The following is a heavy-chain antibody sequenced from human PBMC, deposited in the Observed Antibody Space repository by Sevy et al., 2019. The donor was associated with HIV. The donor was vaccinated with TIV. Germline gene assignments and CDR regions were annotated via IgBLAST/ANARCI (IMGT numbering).Heavy chain of an antibody. CDR1: GGSISSSSYY. D-gene: IGHD3-22*01. J-gene: IGHJ6*02. CDR2: IYYSGST. Sequence: SETLSLTCTVSGGSISSSSYYWGWIRQPPGKGLEWIGSIYYSGSTYYNPSLKSRVTISVDTSKNQFSLKLSSVTAADTAVYYCARQRNYYDSSGYYRGQDYYYDMDVWGQGTTVTVSS. CDR3: ARQRNYYDSSGYYRGQDYYYDMDV. V-gene: IGHV4-39*01.